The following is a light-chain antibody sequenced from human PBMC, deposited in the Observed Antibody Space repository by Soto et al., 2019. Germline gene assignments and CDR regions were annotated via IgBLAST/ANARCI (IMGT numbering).Light chain of an antibody. CDR3: SSYAGSNNYV. CDR2: EVT. J-gene: IGLJ1*01. V-gene: IGLV2-8*01. Sequence: QSVLTQPPSASGSPGQSVTISCTGTSSDVGGHNFVSWYQQHPGKAPKLMIYEVTKRPSGVPDRFSGSRSGNTASLTVSGLQAEDEADYYCSSYAGSNNYVFGPGTKLTVL. CDR1: SSDVGGHNF.